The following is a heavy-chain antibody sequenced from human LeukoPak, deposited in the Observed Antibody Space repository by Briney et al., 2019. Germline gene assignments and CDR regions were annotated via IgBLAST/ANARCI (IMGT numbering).Heavy chain of an antibody. J-gene: IGHJ4*02. D-gene: IGHD3-10*01. Sequence: GGSLRLSCAASGFTFTKYGMSWVRQAPGKGLEWISTISDSGAYTYYADFVKGRFTVSRDNSKNVVFLEVNSLRAEDTATYFCAKGRILWFGEQSDFDYWGQGTLVTVSS. CDR2: ISDSGAYT. CDR1: GFTFTKYG. CDR3: AKGRILWFGEQSDFDY. V-gene: IGHV3-23*01.